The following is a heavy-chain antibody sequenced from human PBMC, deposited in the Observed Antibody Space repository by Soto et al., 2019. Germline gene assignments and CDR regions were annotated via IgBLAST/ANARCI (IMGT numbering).Heavy chain of an antibody. D-gene: IGHD2-2*01. CDR3: AVSRDGYSMDV. CDR2: INHSGST. J-gene: IGHJ6*02. Sequence: SETLSVTCAVYGGSFSGYYWTWSRQPPGTGLEWIGEINHSGSTNYNPSLKSRVTISVDTSKNQFSLKLSSVTAADTAVYYCAVSRDGYSMDVWGQGTTVTVSS. CDR1: GGSFSGYY. V-gene: IGHV4-34*01.